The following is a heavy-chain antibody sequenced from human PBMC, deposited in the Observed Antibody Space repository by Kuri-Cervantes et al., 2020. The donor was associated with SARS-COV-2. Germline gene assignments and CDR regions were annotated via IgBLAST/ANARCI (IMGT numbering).Heavy chain of an antibody. J-gene: IGHJ4*02. V-gene: IGHV4-4*07. Sequence: SETLSLTCTVSGGSISSYYWSWIRQPAGKGLEWIGRIYTSGSTNYNPSLKSRVTISVDTSKNQFSLKLSSVTAADTSLYFCARQRDSQFDYWGQGTLVTVSS. D-gene: IGHD3-22*01. CDR2: IYTSGST. CDR1: GGSISSYY. CDR3: ARQRDSQFDY.